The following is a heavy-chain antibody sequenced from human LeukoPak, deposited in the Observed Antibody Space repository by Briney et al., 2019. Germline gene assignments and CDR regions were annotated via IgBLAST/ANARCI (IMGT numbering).Heavy chain of an antibody. CDR1: GFTFRRYA. V-gene: IGHV3-23*01. J-gene: IGHJ4*02. CDR3: AKEEAMVRGVLDY. D-gene: IGHD3-10*01. Sequence: PGVSLRLPCAASGFTFRRYAMRWVRQAPGRGLECVSAISGSGGSTYYADSAKERFNIHRHNYKNKLYLQMNSLRAEDTAVYYCAKEEAMVRGVLDYWGQGTLVTVSS. CDR2: ISGSGGST.